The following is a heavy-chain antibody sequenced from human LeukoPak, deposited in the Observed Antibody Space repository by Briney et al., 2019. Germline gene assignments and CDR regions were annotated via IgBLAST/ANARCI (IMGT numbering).Heavy chain of an antibody. V-gene: IGHV3-7*03. CDR2: IREDGSDT. CDR1: GLSFCNFW. D-gene: IGHD2-2*01. CDR3: ATQAYALFDH. J-gene: IGHJ4*02. Sequence: GGSPRLSCVASGLSFCNFWMSWVRQAPGKGLEWVANIREDGSDTYYADSVKGRFTISRDNAKNSLYLQMSSLRPEDTAVYYCATQAYALFDHWGQGTLVTVSS.